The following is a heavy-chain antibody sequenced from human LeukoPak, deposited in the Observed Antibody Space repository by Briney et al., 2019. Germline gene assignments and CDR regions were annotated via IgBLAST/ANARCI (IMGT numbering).Heavy chain of an antibody. CDR1: GGSISSYY. J-gene: IGHJ4*02. D-gene: IGHD5-12*01. Sequence: PSETLSLTCTVSGGSISSYYWSWIRQPXXKGXXXXXXIYYSGSTNYNPSLKSRVTISVDTSKNQFSLKLSSVTAADTAVYYCARDHGRGYSGYDLGYWGQGTLVTVSS. CDR2: IYYSGST. V-gene: IGHV4-59*01. CDR3: ARDHGRGYSGYDLGY.